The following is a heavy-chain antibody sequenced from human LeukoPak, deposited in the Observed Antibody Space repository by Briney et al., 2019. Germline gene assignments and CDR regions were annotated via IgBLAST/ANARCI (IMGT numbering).Heavy chain of an antibody. Sequence: PGESLKISCKASGYSFTNYWIGWVRQMPGKGLEWMGIIYPSDSDIRYSPSFQGQVTISADKSINTAYLQWSSLKASDTAIYYCARAGTSNYRFFDSWGQGTLDTVSS. CDR3: ARAGTSNYRFFDS. J-gene: IGHJ4*02. D-gene: IGHD4-4*01. CDR2: IYPSDSDI. CDR1: GYSFTNYW. V-gene: IGHV5-51*01.